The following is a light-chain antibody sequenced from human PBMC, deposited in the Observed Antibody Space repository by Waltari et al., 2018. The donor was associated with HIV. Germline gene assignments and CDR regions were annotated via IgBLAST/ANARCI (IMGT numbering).Light chain of an antibody. CDR3: QQYNDWPPWT. V-gene: IGKV3-15*01. Sequence: EIVMTQSPATLSVSQGERATLSCRASQSVSSNLAWYQQKPGQAPRLLIYGTSTRATGIPARFSGSGSGTEFTLTISSLQSEDFAVYFCQQYNDWPPWTFGPGTKVEIK. CDR2: GTS. J-gene: IGKJ1*01. CDR1: QSVSSN.